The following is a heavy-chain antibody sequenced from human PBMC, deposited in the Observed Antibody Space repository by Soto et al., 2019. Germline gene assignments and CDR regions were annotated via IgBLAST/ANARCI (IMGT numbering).Heavy chain of an antibody. CDR2: VSKSGDGT. D-gene: IGHD3-10*01. V-gene: IGHV3-23*01. J-gene: IGHJ4*01. Sequence: GSLRLSCAASGFTFTSQAMSWVRQAPGKGLEWVAGVSKSGDGTYYTDSVKGRFSISRDNSKNTLHLQMNSLRAEDTAVYYCVKGISYPDYWGQGNLVTVSS. CDR3: VKGISYPDY. CDR1: GFTFTSQA.